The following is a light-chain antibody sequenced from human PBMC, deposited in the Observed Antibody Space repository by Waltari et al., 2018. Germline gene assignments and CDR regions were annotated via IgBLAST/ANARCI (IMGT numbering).Light chain of an antibody. J-gene: IGLJ2*01. Sequence: YELTQPPSVSVSPGQTSSSACAGDKGGRNNAAWYQQKSGQSPVLVIYQDSKRPSGIPERFSASISGNAATLTISGTQAMDEADYYCQTWDSGIAVFGGGTKLTVL. CDR2: QDS. CDR1: KGGRNN. V-gene: IGLV3-1*01. CDR3: QTWDSGIAV.